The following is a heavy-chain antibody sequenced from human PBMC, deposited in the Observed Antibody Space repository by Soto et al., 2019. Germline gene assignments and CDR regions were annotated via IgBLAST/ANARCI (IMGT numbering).Heavy chain of an antibody. D-gene: IGHD3-3*01. CDR1: GFIFSSYG. CDR2: ISYDGSNK. CDR3: ASARITIFGVVIDALDV. V-gene: IGHV3-30*03. Sequence: ESGGGVVQPARSLRLSCAASGFIFSSYGMHWVRQAPGKGLEWVAVISYDGSNKYYPDSVKGRFTISRDNSKNTLYLQMNSLRAEDTAVYYCASARITIFGVVIDALDVWGQGTTVTVSS. J-gene: IGHJ6*02.